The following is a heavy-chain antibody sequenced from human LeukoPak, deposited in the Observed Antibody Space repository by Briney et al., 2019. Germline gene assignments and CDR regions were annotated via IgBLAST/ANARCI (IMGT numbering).Heavy chain of an antibody. Sequence: PGGSLRLSCAASGFTVSSNYMSWVRQAPGKGLEWVSVIYSGGNTYYADSVKGRFTISRDNSKNTLYLQMNSLRAEDTAVYYCARVRNDAFDIWGQGTMVTVSS. D-gene: IGHD1-14*01. CDR2: IYSGGNT. V-gene: IGHV3-66*02. J-gene: IGHJ3*02. CDR3: ARVRNDAFDI. CDR1: GFTVSSNY.